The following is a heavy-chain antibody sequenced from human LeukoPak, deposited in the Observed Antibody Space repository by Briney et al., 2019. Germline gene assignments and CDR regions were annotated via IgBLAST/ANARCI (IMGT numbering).Heavy chain of an antibody. CDR2: IGGSGGTT. V-gene: IGHV3-23*01. D-gene: IGHD5-18*01. CDR1: GFTFSSYA. Sequence: GGSLRLSCAASGFTFSSYAMSWVRKAPGKGLERVSAIGGSGGTTYYADSVKGRFTISRDNSKNTLYLQMNSLRAEDTAVYYCAKDHEAHGYSYGYGWGQGTLVTVSS. CDR3: AKDHEAHGYSYGYG. J-gene: IGHJ4*02.